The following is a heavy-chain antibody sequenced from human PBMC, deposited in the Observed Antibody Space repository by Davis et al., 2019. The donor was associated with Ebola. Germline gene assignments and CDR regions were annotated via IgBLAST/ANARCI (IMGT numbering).Heavy chain of an antibody. CDR3: ARVWSRAVTCYYYGMDV. CDR2: ISSSGSTI. J-gene: IGHJ6*02. D-gene: IGHD6-19*01. CDR1: GFTFSDYY. V-gene: IGHV3-11*01. Sequence: GGSLRLSCAASGFTFSDYYMSWIRQAPGKGLEWVSYISSSGSTIYYADSVKGRFTISRHNSKNTLYLQMNSLRAEDRAVYYCARVWSRAVTCYYYGMDVWGQGTTVTVSS.